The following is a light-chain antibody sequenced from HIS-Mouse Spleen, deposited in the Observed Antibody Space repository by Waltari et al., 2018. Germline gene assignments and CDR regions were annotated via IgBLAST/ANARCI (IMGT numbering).Light chain of an antibody. CDR2: EGS. J-gene: IGLJ2*01. Sequence: QSALTQPASVSGSPGQSITISCTGTSSDVGSYNLVSWYQQHPGKAPKLMIYEGSKRPSGVSHRFSGSKSGNTASLTISGLQAEDEADYYCCSYAGVVFGGGTKLTVL. CDR1: SSDVGSYNL. V-gene: IGLV2-23*01. CDR3: CSYAGVV.